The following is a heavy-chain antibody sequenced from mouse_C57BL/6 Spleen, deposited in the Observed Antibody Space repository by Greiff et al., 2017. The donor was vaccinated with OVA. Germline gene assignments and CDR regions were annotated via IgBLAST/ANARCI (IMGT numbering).Heavy chain of an antibody. CDR1: GYTFTDYE. D-gene: IGHD1-1*01. CDR3: TRPYGSGDFDY. CDR2: IDPETGGT. J-gene: IGHJ2*01. V-gene: IGHV1-15*01. Sequence: QVQLQQSGAELVRPGASVTLSCKASGYTFTDYEMHWVKQTPVHGLEWIGAIDPETGGTAYNQKFKGKAILTADKSSSTAYMELRSLTSEDSAVYYCTRPYGSGDFDYWGQGTTLTVSS.